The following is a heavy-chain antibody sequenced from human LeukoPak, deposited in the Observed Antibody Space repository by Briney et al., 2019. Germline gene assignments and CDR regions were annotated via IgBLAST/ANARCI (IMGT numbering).Heavy chain of an antibody. Sequence: PGVYLRLSSAASTFTCSTYEMKREPHAPGQGLEWVSYISSSDRTIYYADAVKGRFTISRDNAKNSLYLQMNSLRAEDTAVYYCARRSILKGYYYGSGSYYTDAFDIWGQGTMVTVSS. V-gene: IGHV3-48*03. J-gene: IGHJ3*02. CDR2: ISSSDRTI. CDR1: TFTCSTYE. D-gene: IGHD3-10*01. CDR3: ARRSILKGYYYGSGSYYTDAFDI.